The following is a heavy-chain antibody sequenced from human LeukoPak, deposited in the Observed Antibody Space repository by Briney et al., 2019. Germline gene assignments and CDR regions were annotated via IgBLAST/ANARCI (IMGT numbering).Heavy chain of an antibody. CDR2: ISSNGGST. J-gene: IGHJ4*02. Sequence: GGSLRLSCAASGFTFSSYAMHWVRQAPGKGLEYVSAISSNGGSTYYANSVKGSFTISRDNSKNTLYLQMGSLRAEDMAVYYCARSHCSSTSCYMDFDYWGQGTLVTVSS. CDR1: GFTFSSYA. D-gene: IGHD2-2*02. CDR3: ARSHCSSTSCYMDFDY. V-gene: IGHV3-64*01.